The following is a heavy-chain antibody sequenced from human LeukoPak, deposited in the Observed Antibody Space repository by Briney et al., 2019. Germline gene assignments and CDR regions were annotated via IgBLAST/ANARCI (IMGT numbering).Heavy chain of an antibody. V-gene: IGHV4-59*01. Sequence: GSLRLSCAASGFTFSSYSMNWIRQPPGKGLEWIGYIHYSGSTDYNPSLKSRVTISVDTSKNQFSLNLRSVTAADTAVYYCARDKVPGDYWGQGTLVTVSS. J-gene: IGHJ4*02. CDR3: ARDKVPGDY. CDR1: GFTFSSYS. CDR2: IHYSGST.